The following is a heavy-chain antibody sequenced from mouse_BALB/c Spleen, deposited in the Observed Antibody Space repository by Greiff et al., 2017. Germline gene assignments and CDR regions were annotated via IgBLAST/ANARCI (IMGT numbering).Heavy chain of an antibody. CDR2: ISSGGSYT. Sequence: EVKLVESGGGLVKPGGSLKLSCAASGFTFSSYAMSWVRQSPEKRLEWVAEISSGGSYTYYPDTVTGRFTISRDNAKNTLYLEMSSLRSEDTAMYYCAREGAYYGSRYAMDYWGQGTSVTVSS. CDR1: GFTFSSYA. CDR3: AREGAYYGSRYAMDY. J-gene: IGHJ4*01. V-gene: IGHV5-9-4*01. D-gene: IGHD1-1*01.